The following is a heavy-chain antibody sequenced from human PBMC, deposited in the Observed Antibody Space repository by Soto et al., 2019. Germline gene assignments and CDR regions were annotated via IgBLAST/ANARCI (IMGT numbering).Heavy chain of an antibody. CDR2: ISGSGGST. D-gene: IGHD3-10*01. CDR1: GFTFSSYA. CDR3: AKAPRVTMVRGVLTNYWDFDL. Sequence: PGGSLRLSCAASGFTFSSYAMSWVRQAPGKGLEWVSAISGSGGSTYYADSVKGRFTISRDNSKNTLYLQMNSLRAEDTAVYYCAKAPRVTMVRGVLTNYWDFDLWGRGTLVTVSS. V-gene: IGHV3-23*01. J-gene: IGHJ2*01.